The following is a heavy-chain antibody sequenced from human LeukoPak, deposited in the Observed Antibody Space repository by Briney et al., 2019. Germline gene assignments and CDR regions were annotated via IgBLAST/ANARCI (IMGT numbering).Heavy chain of an antibody. CDR2: ITHTGST. D-gene: IGHD3-10*01. CDR1: GESFSGYY. V-gene: IGHV4-34*01. CDR3: VRGRRGGPPLPYYYYYMDV. J-gene: IGHJ6*03. Sequence: PSETLSLTCAVYGESFSGYYWSWIRQPPGKGQEWIGEITHTGSTNYNPSLKSRMTISVDTSKNQFSLKLTSVTAADTAVYYCVRGRRGGPPLPYYYYYMDVWGKGTTVTVSS.